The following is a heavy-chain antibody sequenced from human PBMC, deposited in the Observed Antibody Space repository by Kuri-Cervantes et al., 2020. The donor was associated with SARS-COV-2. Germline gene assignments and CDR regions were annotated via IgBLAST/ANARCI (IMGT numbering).Heavy chain of an antibody. CDR3: ARVVVWSGYYFDY. CDR1: GGSISSYY. J-gene: IGHJ4*02. CDR2: IYCSGST. V-gene: IGHV4-59*01. Sequence: SETLSLTCTVSGGSISSYYWSWIRQPPGKGLEWIGYIYCSGSTNYNPSLKSRVTISVDTSKNQFSLKLSSVTAADTAVYYCARVVVWSGYYFDYWGQGTLVTVSS. D-gene: IGHD3-3*01.